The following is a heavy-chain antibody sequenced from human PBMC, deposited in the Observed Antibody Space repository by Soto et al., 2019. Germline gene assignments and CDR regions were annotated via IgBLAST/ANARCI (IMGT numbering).Heavy chain of an antibody. CDR2: IYTSGRT. Sequence: QVQLQESGPGLVKPSETLSLTCTVSGGSMTSYYWSWIRQPAGKGLQWIGRIYTSGRTNYNPSLQSRVTMSVDTSKKQFSLKLSSVTAADTAEYYCARGRGSYGFDIWGQGTKVTVSS. CDR1: GGSMTSYY. CDR3: ARGRGSYGFDI. V-gene: IGHV4-4*07. D-gene: IGHD1-26*01. J-gene: IGHJ3*02.